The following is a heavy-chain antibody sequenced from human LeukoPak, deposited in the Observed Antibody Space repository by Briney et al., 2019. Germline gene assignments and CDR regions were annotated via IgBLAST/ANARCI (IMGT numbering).Heavy chain of an antibody. CDR3: AKDDSSGYYYLAY. CDR2: ISGSGGST. J-gene: IGHJ4*02. Sequence: GVSLRLSYAASGFTFSRCAMRWVRQPPARGLEGVSAISGSGGSTYYADTVKGLFTISRDNSKNTLYLQINSLRAEDTAVYYCAKDDSSGYYYLAYWGQGTLVTVSS. D-gene: IGHD3-22*01. V-gene: IGHV3-23*01. CDR1: GFTFSRCA.